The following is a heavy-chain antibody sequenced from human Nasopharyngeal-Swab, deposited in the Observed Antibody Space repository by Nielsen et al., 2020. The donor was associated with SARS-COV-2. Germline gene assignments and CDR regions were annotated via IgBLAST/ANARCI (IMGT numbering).Heavy chain of an antibody. Sequence: SETLSLTCTVSGASITSVGRFWNWIRQFPGKGLEWIGYIYYSGSTNYNPSLKSRVTISIDTSQKQFSLKLNSVTAADTAVYYCARAREREYSYGQLDSWGQGTLVTVSS. CDR1: GASITSVGRF. CDR3: ARAREREYSYGQLDS. CDR2: IYYSGST. J-gene: IGHJ4*02. D-gene: IGHD5-18*01. V-gene: IGHV4-31*03.